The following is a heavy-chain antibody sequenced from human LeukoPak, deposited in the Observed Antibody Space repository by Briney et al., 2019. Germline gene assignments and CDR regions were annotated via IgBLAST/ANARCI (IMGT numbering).Heavy chain of an antibody. V-gene: IGHV1-2*02. CDR2: INPNSGGT. CDR1: GYTFTGYY. Sequence: ASVKVSCKASGYTFTGYYMHWVRQAPGQGLEWMGWINPNSGGTNYAQKFQGRVTMTRDTSISTAYMELSRLRSDDTAVYYCAKDVVVPAAMLTGVDYWGQGTLVTVSS. J-gene: IGHJ4*02. D-gene: IGHD2-2*01. CDR3: AKDVVVPAAMLTGVDY.